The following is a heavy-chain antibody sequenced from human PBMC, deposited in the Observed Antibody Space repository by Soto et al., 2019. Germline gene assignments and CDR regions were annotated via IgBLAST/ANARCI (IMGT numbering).Heavy chain of an antibody. CDR1: GYSISSGYY. CDR3: ARAPAGRHSSSWYWSDP. D-gene: IGHD6-13*01. Sequence: SETLSLTCAVSGYSISSGYYWGWLRQPPGKGLEWIGSIYHGGSTYYNPSLKSRITISVDTSKNQFSLKLSSVTAADTAVYYCARAPAGRHSSSWYWSDPWGQGTLVTVSS. CDR2: IYHGGST. J-gene: IGHJ5*02. V-gene: IGHV4-38-2*01.